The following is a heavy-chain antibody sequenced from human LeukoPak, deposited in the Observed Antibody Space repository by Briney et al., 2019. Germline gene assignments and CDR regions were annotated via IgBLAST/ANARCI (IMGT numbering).Heavy chain of an antibody. D-gene: IGHD2-15*01. CDR2: IRYDGSNK. CDR1: GFTFSSYG. Sequence: GGSLRLSCAASGFTFSSYGMHWVRQAPGKGLEWVAFIRYDGSNKYYADSVKGRFTISRDNSKNTLYLQMNSLRAEDTAVYYCATLGCSGGSFSFDYWGQGTLVTVSS. CDR3: ATLGCSGGSFSFDY. J-gene: IGHJ4*02. V-gene: IGHV3-30*02.